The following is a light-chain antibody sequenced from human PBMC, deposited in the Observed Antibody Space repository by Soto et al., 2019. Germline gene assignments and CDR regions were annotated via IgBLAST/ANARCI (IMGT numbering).Light chain of an antibody. Sequence: DIVLTQSPLSLPVTSGEPASISCRSSQSLLHSNGYNYLDWYLQKPGQSPQLLVYLGSNRASGVPDRFSGSGSGTDFTLKISRVEAEDVGVYYCMQALQTPTTFGQGTKVEIK. J-gene: IGKJ1*01. CDR3: MQALQTPTT. CDR1: QSLLHSNGYNY. CDR2: LGS. V-gene: IGKV2-28*01.